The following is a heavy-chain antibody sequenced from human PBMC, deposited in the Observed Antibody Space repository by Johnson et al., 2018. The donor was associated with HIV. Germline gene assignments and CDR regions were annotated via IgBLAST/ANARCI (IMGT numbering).Heavy chain of an antibody. CDR1: GFTFSSYA. J-gene: IGHJ3*02. V-gene: IGHV3-30*04. D-gene: IGHD3-10*01. CDR3: SRRARDARNWLGGFVNAFDI. CDR2: ISYNGSNK. Sequence: QVQLVESGGGVVQPGRSLRLSCAASGFTFSSYAMNWVRQAPGKGLEWVAVISYNGSNKYSADSVKGRFTISRDNAKNSLYMQMNSMRAEETAVSYCSRRARDARNWLGGFVNAFDIWCQGTLVTVSS.